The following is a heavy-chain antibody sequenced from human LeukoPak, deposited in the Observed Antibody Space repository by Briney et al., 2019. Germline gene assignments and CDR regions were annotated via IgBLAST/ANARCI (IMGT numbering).Heavy chain of an antibody. CDR2: VYASGST. V-gene: IGHV4-61*09. Sequence: PSQTLSLTCTVSGGSISSGSYYWSWIRQPAGKGLEWIGHVYASGSTNYSPFLKSRVTISLDTSKNQFSLKLSSVTAADTAVYYCARETSYSGSSNWGQGTLVTVSA. D-gene: IGHD1-26*01. CDR1: GGSISSGSYY. CDR3: ARETSYSGSSN. J-gene: IGHJ4*02.